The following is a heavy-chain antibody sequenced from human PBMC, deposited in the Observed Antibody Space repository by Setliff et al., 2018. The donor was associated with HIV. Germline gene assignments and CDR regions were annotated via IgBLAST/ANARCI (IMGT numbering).Heavy chain of an antibody. CDR2: IHTSGTT. J-gene: IGHJ6*02. Sequence: SETLSLTCTVSGGSISSGDYYWTWIRQPAGKGLQWIGRIHTSGTTYYNPSLKSRITISVDTSKNQFSLKVNSVTAADTAVYYCASPKERYYYGSGTNVREYYGMDVWGQGTTVTVSS. D-gene: IGHD3-10*01. CDR3: ASPKERYYYGSGTNVREYYGMDV. V-gene: IGHV4-61*02. CDR1: GGSISSGDYY.